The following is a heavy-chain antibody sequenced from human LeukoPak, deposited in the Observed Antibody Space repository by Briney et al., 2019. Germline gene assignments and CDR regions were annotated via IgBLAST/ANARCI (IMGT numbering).Heavy chain of an antibody. V-gene: IGHV4-34*01. CDR1: GGSFSGYY. Sequence: SETLSLTCAVYGGSFSGYYWSWIRQPPGKGLEWIGEINHSGGTNYNPSLKSRVTISVDTSKNQFSLKLSSVTAADTAVCYCARGLRYSSSWSPFNYWGQGTLVTVSS. CDR3: ARGLRYSSSWSPFNY. J-gene: IGHJ4*02. CDR2: INHSGGT. D-gene: IGHD6-13*01.